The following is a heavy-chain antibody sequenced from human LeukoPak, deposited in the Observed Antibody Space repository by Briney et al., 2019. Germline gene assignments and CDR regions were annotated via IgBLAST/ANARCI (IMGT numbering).Heavy chain of an antibody. J-gene: IGHJ3*02. CDR2: IDPNSGGT. D-gene: IGHD4-23*01. CDR1: GYTFIGYY. Sequence: GASVKVSCKVSGYTFIGYYIHWVRQAPGQGLEWMGWIDPNSGGTNYAQKFQGRVTMTRDTSISTAYMELSRLRSDDTAVYYCARDLRDGNNPQGAFDIWGQGTMVTVSS. CDR3: ARDLRDGNNPQGAFDI. V-gene: IGHV1-2*02.